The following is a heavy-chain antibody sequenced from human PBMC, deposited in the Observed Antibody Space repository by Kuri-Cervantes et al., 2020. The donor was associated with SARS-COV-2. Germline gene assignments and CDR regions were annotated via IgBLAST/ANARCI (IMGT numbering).Heavy chain of an antibody. Sequence: GGSLRLSCAASGFTFSSYAMHWVRQAPGKGLEWVAVISYDGSNKYYADSVKGRFTISRDNSKNTLYLQMNSLRAEDTAVYYCARGGDCSGGSCYSDFDYWGQGTLVTVSS. J-gene: IGHJ4*02. CDR3: ARGGDCSGGSCYSDFDY. CDR1: GFTFSSYA. CDR2: ISYDGSNK. D-gene: IGHD2-15*01. V-gene: IGHV3-30-3*01.